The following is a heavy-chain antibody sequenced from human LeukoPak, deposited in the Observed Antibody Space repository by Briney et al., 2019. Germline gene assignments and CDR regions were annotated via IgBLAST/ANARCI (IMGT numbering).Heavy chain of an antibody. V-gene: IGHV1-69*04. Sequence: GASVKVSCKASGGTFSSYAISWVRQAPGQGLEWMGRIIPILGIANYAQKFQGRVTITADKSTSTAYMELSSLRSEDTAVYYCAREKGGYYYDSSGYLFDYWGQGTLVNVSS. CDR1: GGTFSSYA. D-gene: IGHD3-22*01. CDR3: AREKGGYYYDSSGYLFDY. J-gene: IGHJ4*02. CDR2: IIPILGIA.